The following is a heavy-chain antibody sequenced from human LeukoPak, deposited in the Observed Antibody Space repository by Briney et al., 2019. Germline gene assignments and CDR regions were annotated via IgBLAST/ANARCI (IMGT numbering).Heavy chain of an antibody. Sequence: HPGGSLRLSCAASGFTFSRSAMTWVRQGPGTGLEFVASIIYSGGATYYADSVKGRFTISRDNSKNTLYLQMNSLRAEDTALYYCAKDGLYYDGSEHVYYFDSWGQGTPVTVSS. CDR1: GFTFSRSA. CDR2: IIYSGGAT. V-gene: IGHV3-23*01. J-gene: IGHJ4*02. D-gene: IGHD3-22*01. CDR3: AKDGLYYDGSEHVYYFDS.